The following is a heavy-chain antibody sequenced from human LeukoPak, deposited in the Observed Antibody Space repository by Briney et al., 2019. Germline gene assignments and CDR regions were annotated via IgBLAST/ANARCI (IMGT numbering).Heavy chain of an antibody. Sequence: ASVKVSCKASGYTFTGYHIHWVRQAPGQGLEWMGRINPYSGDTNFAQKFQGRVTMTRDTSITTAYMDLSSLTPGDTAVYLCARDQGSLTRSWYTGYWGQGTQVTVSS. CDR3: ARDQGSLTRSWYTGY. CDR1: GYTFTGYH. J-gene: IGHJ4*02. CDR2: INPYSGDT. V-gene: IGHV1-2*06. D-gene: IGHD6-13*01.